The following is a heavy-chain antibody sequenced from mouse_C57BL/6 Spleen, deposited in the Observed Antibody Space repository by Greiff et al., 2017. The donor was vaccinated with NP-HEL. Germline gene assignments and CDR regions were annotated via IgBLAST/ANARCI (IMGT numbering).Heavy chain of an antibody. CDR1: GFTFSSYA. CDR3: ARDPLTGFHLDY. Sequence: VQLKESGGGLVKPGGSLKLSCAASGFTFSSYAMSWVRQTPEKRLEWVATISDGGGYTYYPDNVKGRFTISRDNAKNNLYLQMSHLKSEDTAMYYCARDPLTGFHLDYWGQGTTLTVSS. J-gene: IGHJ2*01. V-gene: IGHV5-4*01. CDR2: ISDGGGYT. D-gene: IGHD4-1*01.